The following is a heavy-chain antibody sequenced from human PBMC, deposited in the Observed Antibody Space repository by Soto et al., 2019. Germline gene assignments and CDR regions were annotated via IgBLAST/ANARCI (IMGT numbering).Heavy chain of an antibody. CDR3: ATSLVWNIDYYYYMDV. J-gene: IGHJ6*03. D-gene: IGHD1-1*01. Sequence: GGSLRLSCAASGFTFSSYSMNWVRQAPGKGLEWVSYISSSSSTIYYADSVKGRFTISRDNAKNSLYLQMNSLRAEDTAVYYCATSLVWNIDYYYYMDVWGKGTTVTVSS. V-gene: IGHV3-48*01. CDR2: ISSSSSTI. CDR1: GFTFSSYS.